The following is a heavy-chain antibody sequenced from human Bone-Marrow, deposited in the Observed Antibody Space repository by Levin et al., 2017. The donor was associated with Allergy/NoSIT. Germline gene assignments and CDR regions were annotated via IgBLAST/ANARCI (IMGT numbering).Heavy chain of an antibody. D-gene: IGHD3/OR15-3a*01. CDR1: GFVFSSSA. CDR3: AKVRRGLDAFDI. V-gene: IGHV3-23*01. CDR2: ISGSDDST. Sequence: PGESLKISCAASGFVFSSSAMSWVRQAPGKGLEWVSSISGSDDSTYYTDSVKGRLTISRDNSKNTIYLQMNNLRADDTAVYYCAKVRRGLDAFDIWGQGTMVTVS. J-gene: IGHJ3*02.